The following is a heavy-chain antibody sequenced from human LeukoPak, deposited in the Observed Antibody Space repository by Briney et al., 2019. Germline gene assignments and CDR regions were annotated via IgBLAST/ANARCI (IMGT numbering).Heavy chain of an antibody. CDR1: GITFSNYA. CDR2: ISGSAHKI. V-gene: IGHV3-23*01. Sequence: AARSLRLSCVASGITFSNYAVSWVSQAPKKVLDWVSVISGSAHKIRYADSVKGRFTIARDNSENIVYLQMNNLRVEDTAVYYCAGRPTGYSSGYIHWGQGTLVTVSS. J-gene: IGHJ4*02. CDR3: AGRPTGYSSGYIH. D-gene: IGHD5-18*01.